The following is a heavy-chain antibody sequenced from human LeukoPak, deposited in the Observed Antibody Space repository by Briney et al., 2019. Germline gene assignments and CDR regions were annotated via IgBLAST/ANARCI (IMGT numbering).Heavy chain of an antibody. V-gene: IGHV5-51*01. D-gene: IGHD4-11*01. J-gene: IGHJ3*02. Sequence: GGALKISCKGSGYRFTSYWIGWGRQKPGKGLEWRGIIYPADSDTRYSPSFQGQVTISADKSIRTAYLQWSSLKASDTAMYYCARPPLTTRGPGAFDIWGQGTMVTVSS. CDR2: IYPADSDT. CDR3: ARPPLTTRGPGAFDI. CDR1: GYRFTSYW.